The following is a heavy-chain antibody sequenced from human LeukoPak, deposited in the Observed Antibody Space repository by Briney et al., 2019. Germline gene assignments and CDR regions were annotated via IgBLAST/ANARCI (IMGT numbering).Heavy chain of an antibody. Sequence: GGSLRLSCAASGFTFSTYWMHWVRQAPGKGLVWVSRISSDGSITGYADSVKGRFTISRDNAKNTLYLQMNSLRAEDTAVYYCAREDYDFWSGYSADFDYWGQGTLVTVSS. D-gene: IGHD3-3*01. V-gene: IGHV3-74*01. CDR2: ISSDGSIT. J-gene: IGHJ4*02. CDR1: GFTFSTYW. CDR3: AREDYDFWSGYSADFDY.